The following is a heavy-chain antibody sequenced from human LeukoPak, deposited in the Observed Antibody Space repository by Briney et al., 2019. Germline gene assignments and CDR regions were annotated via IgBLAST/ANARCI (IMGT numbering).Heavy chain of an antibody. J-gene: IGHJ4*02. CDR3: ARRGYCSGGSCLDY. D-gene: IGHD2-15*01. CDR2: IYYSGST. CDR1: GVSISSSSYY. V-gene: IGHV4-39*01. Sequence: SETLSLTCTVSGVSISSSSYYWGWLRQPPGKGLEWIGSIYYSGSTYYNPSLKSRVTISVDTSKNQFSLKLSSVTAADTAVYYCARRGYCSGGSCLDYWGQGTLVTVSS.